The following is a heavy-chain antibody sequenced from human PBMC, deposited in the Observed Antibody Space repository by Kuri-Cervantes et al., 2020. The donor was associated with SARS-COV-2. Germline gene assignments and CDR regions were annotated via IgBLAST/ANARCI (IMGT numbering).Heavy chain of an antibody. V-gene: IGHV3-30*18. CDR3: AKGGGPGSYIPLDY. CDR2: ISYDGSNK. CDR1: GFTFSSYG. D-gene: IGHD1-26*01. Sequence: GGSLRLSCAASGFTFSSYGMHWVRQAPGKGLEWVAVISYDGSNKYYADSVKGRFTISRDNSKNTLYLQMNSLRAEDTAVYYCAKGGGPGSYIPLDYWGRGTLVTVSS. J-gene: IGHJ4*02.